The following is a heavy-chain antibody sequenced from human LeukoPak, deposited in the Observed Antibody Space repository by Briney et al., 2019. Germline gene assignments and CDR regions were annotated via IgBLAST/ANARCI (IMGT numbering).Heavy chain of an antibody. CDR2: ISFDGSNK. CDR1: GFSFSSYA. D-gene: IGHD3-22*01. V-gene: IGHV3-30*09. CDR3: ARDEEGRLTYYYDNSGLTGVFDI. J-gene: IGHJ3*02. Sequence: PGGSLRLSYAASGFSFSSYAVHWVRQAPGKGLEWVAVISFDGSNKYYADSVKGRFAISRDNSKNTLYLQMNSLRAEDTAVYYCARDEEGRLTYYYDNSGLTGVFDIWGQGTMVTVSS.